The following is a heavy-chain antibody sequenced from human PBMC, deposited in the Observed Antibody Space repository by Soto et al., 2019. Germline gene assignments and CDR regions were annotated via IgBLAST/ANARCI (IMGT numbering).Heavy chain of an antibody. Sequence: ASVKVSCKASGYTFTGYYMHWVRQAPGQGLEWMGWINPNSGGTNYAQKFQGWVTMTRDTSISTAYMELSRLRSDDTAVYYCARDGTRSIVGATTEEGMDVWGKGSTVTVSS. CDR3: ARDGTRSIVGATTEEGMDV. J-gene: IGHJ6*04. V-gene: IGHV1-2*04. CDR2: INPNSGGT. CDR1: GYTFTGYY. D-gene: IGHD1-26*01.